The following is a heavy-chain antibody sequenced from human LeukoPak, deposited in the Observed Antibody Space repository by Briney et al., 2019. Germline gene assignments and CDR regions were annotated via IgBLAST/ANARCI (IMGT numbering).Heavy chain of an antibody. CDR3: ARVGLIQLWLDYYYMDV. CDR1: GYSFTSYW. D-gene: IGHD5-18*01. Sequence: RAGESLKISCKGSGYSFTSYWIGWVRQMPGKGLEWMGIIYPGDSDTRYSPSFQGQVTISADKSISTAYLQWSSLKASDTAMYYCARVGLIQLWLDYYYMDVWGKGTTVTVSS. V-gene: IGHV5-51*01. CDR2: IYPGDSDT. J-gene: IGHJ6*03.